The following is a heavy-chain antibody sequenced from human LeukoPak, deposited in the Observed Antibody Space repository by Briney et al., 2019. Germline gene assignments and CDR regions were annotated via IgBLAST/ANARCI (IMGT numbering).Heavy chain of an antibody. Sequence: GESLKISCKGSGYRVTSYWIGWVRQMPGKGLEWMGIIYPGDSDTRYSPSFQCQVTISADKSISPAYLQWSSLKASDTAMYYCARLSDDYSNYVGYYYYYMDVWGKGTTVTVSS. V-gene: IGHV5-51*01. CDR2: IYPGDSDT. J-gene: IGHJ6*03. CDR1: GYRVTSYW. CDR3: ARLSDDYSNYVGYYYYYMDV. D-gene: IGHD4-11*01.